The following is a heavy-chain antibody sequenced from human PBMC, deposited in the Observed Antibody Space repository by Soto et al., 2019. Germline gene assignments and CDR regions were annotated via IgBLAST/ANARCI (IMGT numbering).Heavy chain of an antibody. CDR3: AREGTVAGTSDWFDP. J-gene: IGHJ5*02. CDR2: IYYSGST. D-gene: IGHD6-19*01. V-gene: IGHV4-31*03. CDR1: GGSISSGGYY. Sequence: QVQLQESGPGLVKPSQTLSLTCTVSGGSISSGGYYWSWIRQHPGKGLEWIGYIYYSGSTYYNPSLKSRVTISVDTSKNQFSLKLSSVTAADTAVYYCAREGTVAGTSDWFDPWGQGTLVTVSS.